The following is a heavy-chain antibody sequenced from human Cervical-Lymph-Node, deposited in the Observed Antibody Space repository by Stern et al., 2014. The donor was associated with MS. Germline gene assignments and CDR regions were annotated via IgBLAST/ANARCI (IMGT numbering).Heavy chain of an antibody. Sequence: VQLGESGAEMRKPGSSGRVSCKASGGIFSTSVISWLRQAHGQGLAWMGGISPMFGRANYAQRFQGSVTITADESTSTVYMGLTSLRSEDTAVYYCARERDNSYAFDSWGQGTLVTVSS. CDR2: ISPMFGRA. CDR3: ARERDNSYAFDS. D-gene: IGHD3-16*01. V-gene: IGHV1-69*01. CDR1: GGIFSTSV. J-gene: IGHJ4*02.